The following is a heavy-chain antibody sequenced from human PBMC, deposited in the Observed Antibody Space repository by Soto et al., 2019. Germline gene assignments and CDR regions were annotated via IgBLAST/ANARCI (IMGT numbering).Heavy chain of an antibody. Sequence: EAELVESGGGLVQPGGSLTLSCAASGFIFSDYEVDWVRQAPGRGPEWISYSSDGGTTIYYAASVKGRFTISRDDAKKSLYLHMNNLRVDDTAIYFCVKEYCTGGTCFDAFDLWGQGTVVTVSS. D-gene: IGHD2-8*02. CDR2: SSDGGTTI. CDR1: GFIFSDYE. V-gene: IGHV3-48*03. CDR3: VKEYCTGGTCFDAFDL. J-gene: IGHJ3*01.